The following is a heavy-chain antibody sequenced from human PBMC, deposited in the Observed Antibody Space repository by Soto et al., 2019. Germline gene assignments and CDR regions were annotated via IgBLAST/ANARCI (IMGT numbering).Heavy chain of an antibody. Sequence: GGSLRLSCAASGFTFSSYGMHWVRQAPGKGLVWVSRSNSDGSDTNYADSVKGRFTISRDNAKNTLYLQMNSLRAEDTAVYYCARDRGWSLFDYWGQGTLVTVSS. CDR1: GFTFSSYG. D-gene: IGHD6-19*01. V-gene: IGHV3-74*01. CDR3: ARDRGWSLFDY. J-gene: IGHJ4*02. CDR2: SNSDGSDT.